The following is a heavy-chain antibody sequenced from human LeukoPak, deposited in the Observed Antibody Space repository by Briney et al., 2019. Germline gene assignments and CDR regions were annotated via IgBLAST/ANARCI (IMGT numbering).Heavy chain of an antibody. CDR3: ARDSGTIYYYGMDV. Sequence: PGGSLRLSCAASGFTFSSYAMHWVRQAPGKGLEWVAIISYDGSNKYYADSVKGRFTISRDNSKSTLYLQMNSLRAEDTAVYYCARDSGTIYYYGMDVWGQGTTVTVSS. D-gene: IGHD6-13*01. CDR2: ISYDGSNK. J-gene: IGHJ6*02. V-gene: IGHV3-30-3*01. CDR1: GFTFSSYA.